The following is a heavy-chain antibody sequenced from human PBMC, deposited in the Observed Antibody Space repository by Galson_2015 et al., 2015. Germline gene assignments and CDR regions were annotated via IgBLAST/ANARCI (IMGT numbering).Heavy chain of an antibody. Sequence: SLRLSCAASGFTFSSYGMHWVRQAPGKGLEWVAVISYDGSNKYYADSVKGRFTISRDNSKNTLYLQMNSLRAEDTAVYYCANGVLNIPAAEKYYYYGMDVWGQGTTVTVSS. CDR2: ISYDGSNK. J-gene: IGHJ6*02. CDR3: ANGVLNIPAAEKYYYYGMDV. D-gene: IGHD2-2*01. CDR1: GFTFSSYG. V-gene: IGHV3-30*18.